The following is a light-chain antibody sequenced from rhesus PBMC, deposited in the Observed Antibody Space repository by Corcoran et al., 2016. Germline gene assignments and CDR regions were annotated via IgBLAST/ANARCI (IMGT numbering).Light chain of an antibody. Sequence: QAALTQPRSVSGSPGQSVTISCPGTSSDIGGYNYVSWYQHHPGTAPKLMIYEVSKRPSGVSDRFAGSKSGNTASLTISGLQDEDEADYYCSSYAGSNTYVFGSGTKLTVL. V-gene: IGLV2-32*02. CDR2: EVS. J-gene: IGLJ6*01. CDR3: SSYAGSNTYV. CDR1: SSDIGGYNY.